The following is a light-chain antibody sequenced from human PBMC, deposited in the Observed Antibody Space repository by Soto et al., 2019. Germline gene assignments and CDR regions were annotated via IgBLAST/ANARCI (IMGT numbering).Light chain of an antibody. J-gene: IGKJ3*01. CDR1: QSVISSS. CDR3: QQRSKWPPT. Sequence: EMVLTQSPGTLSLSPGERATLSCRARQSVISSSLAWFQQKPGQAPTLLIHDASNRAAGIPARFSGSGSGTDFTLAISSLEPEDFAVYYCQQRSKWPPTFGPGTKVDI. CDR2: DAS. V-gene: IGKV3-11*01.